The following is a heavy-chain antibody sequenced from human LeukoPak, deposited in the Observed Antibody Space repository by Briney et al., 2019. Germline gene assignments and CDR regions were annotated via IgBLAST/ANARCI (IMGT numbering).Heavy chain of an antibody. J-gene: IGHJ4*02. CDR1: GFSFSSYA. Sequence: PGGSLRLACAASGFSFSSYAMSWVRQAPGKGLEWVSAISGSGGSTYYADSVKGRFTISRDNSKNTLYLQMNSLRAEDTALYYCAKGDYYDSRGYYYSLYYFDYWGQGTLVTVSS. V-gene: IGHV3-23*01. D-gene: IGHD3-22*01. CDR2: ISGSGGST. CDR3: AKGDYYDSRGYYYSLYYFDY.